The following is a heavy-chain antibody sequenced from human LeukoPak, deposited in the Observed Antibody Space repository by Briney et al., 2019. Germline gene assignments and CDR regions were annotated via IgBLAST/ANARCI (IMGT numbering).Heavy chain of an antibody. D-gene: IGHD6-13*01. Sequence: GASVKVSCKASGYTFTSYDINWVRQATGQGLEWMGWMNPNSGNTGYAQKFQGRVTMTRDTSTSTVYMELSSLRSEDTAVYYCASSIAAAGINDAFDIWGQGTMVTVSS. J-gene: IGHJ3*02. CDR2: MNPNSGNT. CDR1: GYTFTSYD. V-gene: IGHV1-8*02. CDR3: ASSIAAAGINDAFDI.